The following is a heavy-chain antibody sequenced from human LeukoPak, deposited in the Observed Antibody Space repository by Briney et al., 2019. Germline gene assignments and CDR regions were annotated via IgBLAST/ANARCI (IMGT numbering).Heavy chain of an antibody. CDR3: ARIPAWVFDH. CDR1: GGSINSGGRS. V-gene: IGHV4-30-2*01. Sequence: SQTLSLTCAVSGGSINSGGRSWSWIRQPPGRGLEWIGYIYHSGATYYNPSLKTRVTISADRSKNQFSLTLSSVTAADTAMYYCARIPAWVFDHWGQGILVTVSS. J-gene: IGHJ4*02. D-gene: IGHD2-21*01. CDR2: IYHSGAT.